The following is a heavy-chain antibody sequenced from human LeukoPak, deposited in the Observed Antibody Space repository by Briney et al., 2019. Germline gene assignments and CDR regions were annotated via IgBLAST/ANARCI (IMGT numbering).Heavy chain of an antibody. V-gene: IGHV4-39*07. J-gene: IGHJ6*03. D-gene: IGHD2-2*02. CDR3: ARGKRDIVVVPAAIHYYYMDV. CDR1: GGSISSSSYY. Sequence: SETLSLTCTVSGGSISSSSYYWGWIRQPPGKGLEWIGSIYYSGSTNYNPSLKSRVTISVDTSKNQFSLKLSSVTAADTAVYYCARGKRDIVVVPAAIHYYYMDVWGKGTTVTVSS. CDR2: IYYSGST.